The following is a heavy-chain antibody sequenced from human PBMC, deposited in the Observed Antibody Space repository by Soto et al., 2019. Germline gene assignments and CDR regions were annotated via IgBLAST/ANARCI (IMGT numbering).Heavy chain of an antibody. J-gene: IGHJ3*02. Sequence: GGSLRLSCAASGFTFSSYAMSWVRQAPGKGLEWVSAISGSGGSTYYADSVKGRFTISRDNSKNTLCLQMNSLRAEDTAVYYCAKRIFSDPENPKKPTMIVVVISDAFDIWGQGTMVTVSS. CDR3: AKRIFSDPENPKKPTMIVVVISDAFDI. CDR1: GFTFSSYA. V-gene: IGHV3-23*01. CDR2: ISGSGGST. D-gene: IGHD3-22*01.